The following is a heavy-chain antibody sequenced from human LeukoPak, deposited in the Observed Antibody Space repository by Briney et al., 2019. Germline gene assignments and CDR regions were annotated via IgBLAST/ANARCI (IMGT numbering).Heavy chain of an antibody. CDR2: IGGSHSSI. Sequence: GGSLRLSCAASGFTISTYSISWVRQAPGRGLEWVSYIGGSHSSIYYADSVKARFTISRDNAKNSLYLQMNSLRAEDTAVYYCARVRDRYGYLFDYWGQGTLVTVSS. CDR3: ARVRDRYGYLFDY. V-gene: IGHV3-48*04. CDR1: GFTISTYS. D-gene: IGHD5-18*01. J-gene: IGHJ4*02.